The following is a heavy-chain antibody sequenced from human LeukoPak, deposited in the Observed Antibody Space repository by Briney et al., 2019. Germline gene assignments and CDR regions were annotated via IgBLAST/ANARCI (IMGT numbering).Heavy chain of an antibody. V-gene: IGHV4-4*07. CDR3: ARTAYGSGSYYFDY. D-gene: IGHD3-10*01. J-gene: IGHJ4*02. CDR1: GFTFSSYG. CDR2: IYTSGST. Sequence: GSLRLSCAASGFTFSSYGMHWVRQPAGKGLEWIGRIYTSGSTNYNPSLKSRVTISVDTSKKQFSLKLSSVTAADTAVYYCARTAYGSGSYYFDYWGQGTLVTVSS.